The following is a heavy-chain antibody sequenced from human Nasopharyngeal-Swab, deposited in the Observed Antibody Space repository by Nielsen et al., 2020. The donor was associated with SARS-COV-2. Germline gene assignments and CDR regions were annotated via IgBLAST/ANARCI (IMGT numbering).Heavy chain of an antibody. CDR3: ARELGYCSGGSCRYYYYYGMDV. J-gene: IGHJ6*02. CDR1: GLTFSSYA. Sequence: GESLKISCAASGLTFSSYAMHWVRQAPGKGLEWVAVISYDGSNKYYADSVKGRFTISRDNSKNTLYLQMNSLRAEDTAVYYCARELGYCSGGSCRYYYYYGMDVWGQGTTVTVSS. V-gene: IGHV3-30-3*01. D-gene: IGHD2-15*01. CDR2: ISYDGSNK.